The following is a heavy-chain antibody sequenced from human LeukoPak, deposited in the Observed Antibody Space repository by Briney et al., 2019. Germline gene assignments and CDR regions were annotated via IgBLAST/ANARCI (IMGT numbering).Heavy chain of an antibody. J-gene: IGHJ3*01. D-gene: IGHD3-3*01. Sequence: ASVKVSCKASGYTFTSYDINWVRQATGQGLEWMGWMNPNSGNTGYAQKFQGRVTMTRNTSISTAYMELSSLRSEDTAVYYCARMSPSNYDFWSGYYTAEPWGQGTMVTVSS. V-gene: IGHV1-8*01. CDR2: MNPNSGNT. CDR1: GYTFTSYD. CDR3: ARMSPSNYDFWSGYYTAEP.